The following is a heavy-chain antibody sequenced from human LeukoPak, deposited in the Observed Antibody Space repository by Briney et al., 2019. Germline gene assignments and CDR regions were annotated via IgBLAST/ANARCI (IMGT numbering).Heavy chain of an antibody. CDR1: GYTFTSYD. Sequence: AXVKVSCKASGYTFTSYDINWVRQAPGQGLEWMGWMNPNSGNTVYAQKFQGRVTMTRNTSISTAYMELSSLRSEDTAVYYCARASPLLRYFDWWRTRLPGGGENDYWGQGTLVTVSS. J-gene: IGHJ4*02. CDR3: ARASPLLRYFDWWRTRLPGGGENDY. D-gene: IGHD3-9*01. V-gene: IGHV1-8*01. CDR2: MNPNSGNT.